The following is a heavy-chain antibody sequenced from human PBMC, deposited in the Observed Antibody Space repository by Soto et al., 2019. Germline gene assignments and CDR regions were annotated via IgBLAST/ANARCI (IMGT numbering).Heavy chain of an antibody. J-gene: IGHJ4*02. CDR1: GFTFSDHG. V-gene: IGHV3-30*03. D-gene: IGHD3-3*01. CDR2: ISYNGIDK. CDR3: ASVEVRNEYDSRFDN. Sequence: QMQLVESGGGVVQPGRSLRLSCAASGFTFSDHGIHWVRQAPGKGLEWVADISYNGIDKWYSDSVKGRFTIHRDTYRDTVYPHMHGLRPEDTCVLYCASVEVRNEYDSRFDNWGQGTLVTFSS.